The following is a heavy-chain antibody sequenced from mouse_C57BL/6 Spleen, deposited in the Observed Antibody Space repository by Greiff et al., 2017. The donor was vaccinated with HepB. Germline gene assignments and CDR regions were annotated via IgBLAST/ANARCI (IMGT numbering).Heavy chain of an antibody. CDR2: IYPGGGYT. V-gene: IGHV1-63*01. Sequence: QVHVKQSGAELVRPGTSVKMSCKASGYTFTNYWIGWAKQRPGHGLEWIGDIYPGGGYTNYNEKFKGKATLTADKSSSTAYMQFSSLTSEDSAIYYCARSWDYWGQGTTLTVSS. J-gene: IGHJ2*01. CDR3: ARSWDY. CDR1: GYTFTNYW.